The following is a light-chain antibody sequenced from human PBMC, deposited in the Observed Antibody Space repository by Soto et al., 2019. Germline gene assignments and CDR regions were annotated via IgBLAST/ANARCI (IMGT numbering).Light chain of an antibody. CDR1: SSDVGGYNY. Sequence: QSALTQPASVSGSPGQSITISCTGTSSDVGGYNYVSWYQQHPGKAHKLMIYDVSNRPSGVSNRFSGSKSGNTASLTISGLQAEDEADYYCSSYTSSSPLVFGTGTKLTVL. J-gene: IGLJ1*01. V-gene: IGLV2-14*01. CDR3: SSYTSSSPLV. CDR2: DVS.